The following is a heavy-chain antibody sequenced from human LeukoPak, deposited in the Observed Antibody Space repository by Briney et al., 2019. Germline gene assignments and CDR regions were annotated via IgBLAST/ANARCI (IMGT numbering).Heavy chain of an antibody. J-gene: IGHJ4*02. Sequence: GGSLRLSCAASGFTVSSNYMSWVRQAPGKGLEWVSVIYSGGSTYYADSVKGRFTISRDNSKNTLYLQMNSLRAEDTVVYYCAREDSSWYYFDYWGQGTLVTVSS. CDR2: IYSGGST. D-gene: IGHD6-13*01. CDR3: AREDSSWYYFDY. CDR1: GFTVSSNY. V-gene: IGHV3-53*01.